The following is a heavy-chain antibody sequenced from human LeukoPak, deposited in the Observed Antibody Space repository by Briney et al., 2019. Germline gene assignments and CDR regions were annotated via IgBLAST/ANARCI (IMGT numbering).Heavy chain of an antibody. CDR2: IYSSGST. D-gene: IGHD3-22*01. CDR1: GGSVSSGSYY. V-gene: IGHV4-61*01. Sequence: PSETLSLTCTVSGGSVSSGSYYWSWIRQPPGKGLEWIGYIYSSGSTNYNPSLKSRATISVDTSKNQFSLKLSSVTAADTGVYYCARSYYYDSSGYYDYWGQGTLVTVSS. CDR3: ARSYYYDSSGYYDY. J-gene: IGHJ4*02.